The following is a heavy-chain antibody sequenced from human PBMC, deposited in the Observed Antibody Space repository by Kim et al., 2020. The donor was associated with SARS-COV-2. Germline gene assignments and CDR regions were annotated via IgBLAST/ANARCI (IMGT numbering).Heavy chain of an antibody. V-gene: IGHV3-21*01. D-gene: IGHD5-18*01. Sequence: GGSLRLSCAASGFTFSSYSMNWVRQAPGKGLEWVSSISSSSSYIYYADSVKGRFTISRDNAKNSLYLQMNSLRAEDTAVYYCVRDASYPAGHFDYWGQGTLVTVSS. CDR1: GFTFSSYS. J-gene: IGHJ4*02. CDR3: VRDASYPAGHFDY. CDR2: ISSSSSYI.